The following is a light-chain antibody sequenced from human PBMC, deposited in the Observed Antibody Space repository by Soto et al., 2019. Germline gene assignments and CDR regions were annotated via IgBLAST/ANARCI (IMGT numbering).Light chain of an antibody. CDR1: QTISIH. CDR3: QQNYIAPWT. Sequence: DIQMTHSPSSLSASVGDRFTITCQASQTISIHLNWYQQKPGKAPKLLVYAASSLQTGVPSKFTGSGSGTDFTLTISSLRPEDYAAYYCQQNYIAPWTFGQGTKVDI. J-gene: IGKJ1*01. CDR2: AAS. V-gene: IGKV1-39*01.